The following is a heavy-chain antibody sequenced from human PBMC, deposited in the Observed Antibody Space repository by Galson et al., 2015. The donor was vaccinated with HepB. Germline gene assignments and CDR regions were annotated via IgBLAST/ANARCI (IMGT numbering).Heavy chain of an antibody. D-gene: IGHD4-17*01. CDR2: ISYDGSNK. V-gene: IGHV3-30*18. CDR3: AKSSDYGDYGDAFDI. J-gene: IGHJ3*02. CDR1: GFTFSSYG. Sequence: SLRLSCAASGFTFSSYGMHWVRQAPGKGLEWVAVISYDGSNKYYADSVKGRFTISRDNSKNTLYLQMNSLRAEDTAVYYCAKSSDYGDYGDAFDIWGQGTMVTVSS.